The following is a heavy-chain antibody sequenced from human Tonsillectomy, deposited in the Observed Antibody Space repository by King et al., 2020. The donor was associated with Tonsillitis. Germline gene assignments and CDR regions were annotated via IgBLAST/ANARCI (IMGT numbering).Heavy chain of an antibody. D-gene: IGHD3-22*01. CDR1: GITFSSYG. CDR2: IWYDGSNK. V-gene: IGHV3-30*02. Sequence: VQLVESGGGVVQPGGSLRLSCAASGITFSSYGMFWVRQAPGKGLEWVAFIWYDGSNKYYADSVKGRFTISRDNSKNTLYLQMNSLRDEDTAVYYCAKGGSGYGFDYWGQGTLVTVSS. CDR3: AKGGSGYGFDY. J-gene: IGHJ4*02.